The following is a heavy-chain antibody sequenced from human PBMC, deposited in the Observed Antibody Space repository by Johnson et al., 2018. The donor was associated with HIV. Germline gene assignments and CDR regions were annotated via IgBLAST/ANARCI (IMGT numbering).Heavy chain of an antibody. J-gene: IGHJ3*02. D-gene: IGHD1-26*01. V-gene: IGHV3-66*01. CDR1: GFTVSSNY. CDR2: IYSGGST. Sequence: VQLVESGGGVVQPGRSLRLSCAASGFTVSSNYMSWVRQAPGKGLEWVSVIYSGGSTYYADSVKGRFTISRDNSKNTLYLQMNSLRAEDTAVYYCARGAANDAFDIWGQGTRVTVSS. CDR3: ARGAANDAFDI.